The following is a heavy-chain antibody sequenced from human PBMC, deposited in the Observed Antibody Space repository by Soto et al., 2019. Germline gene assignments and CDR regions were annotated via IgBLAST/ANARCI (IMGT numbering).Heavy chain of an antibody. D-gene: IGHD5-18*01. CDR3: ARGAGGYSYGMEIDY. CDR2: IYYSGST. CDR1: GGSISSYY. J-gene: IGHJ4*02. Sequence: SETLSLTCTVSGGSISSYYLSWIRQPPGKGLEWIGYIYYSGSTNYNPSLKSRVTISVDTSKNQFSLKLSSVTAADTAVYYCARGAGGYSYGMEIDYWGQGTLVT. V-gene: IGHV4-59*01.